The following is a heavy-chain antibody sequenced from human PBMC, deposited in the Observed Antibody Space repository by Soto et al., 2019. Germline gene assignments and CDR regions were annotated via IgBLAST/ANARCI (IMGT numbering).Heavy chain of an antibody. V-gene: IGHV3-21*02. CDR2: ISSNSAYI. CDR1: GFTFRSFT. Sequence: EVQLVESGGGLVKPGGSLRLSCAASGFTFRSFTMNWVRQAPGKGLEWVSTISSNSAYIYYTDALKGRFTISRDNAKNSQHLQMNSLNAEDTAVYYCTRDASRDSGARGWFDPWGPGTLVTVSS. CDR3: TRDASRDSGARGWFDP. D-gene: IGHD6-25*01. J-gene: IGHJ5*02.